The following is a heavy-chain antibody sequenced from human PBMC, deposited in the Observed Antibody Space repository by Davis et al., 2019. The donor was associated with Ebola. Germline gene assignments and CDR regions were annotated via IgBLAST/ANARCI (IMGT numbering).Heavy chain of an antibody. CDR1: GGSISSSSYY. CDR3: ATPIGYCSGGSCYSDFGY. V-gene: IGHV4-39*01. D-gene: IGHD2-15*01. Sequence: SETLSLTCTVSGGSISSSSYYWGWIRQPPGKGLEWIGNIYSSGSTYYNPSLKSRVTISVDTSKNQFSLKLSSVTAADTAVYYCATPIGYCSGGSCYSDFGYWGQGTLVTVSS. J-gene: IGHJ4*02. CDR2: IYSSGST.